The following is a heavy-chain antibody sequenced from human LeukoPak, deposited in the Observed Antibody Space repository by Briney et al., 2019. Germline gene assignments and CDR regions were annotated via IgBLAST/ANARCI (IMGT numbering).Heavy chain of an antibody. D-gene: IGHD3-3*01. CDR3: ASAIFGPYYY. CDR1: GFTFSSYS. V-gene: IGHV3-48*04. CDR2: ISSSSSTI. Sequence: PGGSLRLSCAASGFTFSSYSMNWVRQAPGKGLEWVSYISSSSSTIYYADSVKGRFTISRDNAKNSLYLQMNSLRAEDTAVYYCASAIFGPYYYWGQGTLVTVSS. J-gene: IGHJ4*02.